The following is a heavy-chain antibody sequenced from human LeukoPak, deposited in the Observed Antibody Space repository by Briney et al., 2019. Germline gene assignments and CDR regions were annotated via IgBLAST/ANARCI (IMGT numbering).Heavy chain of an antibody. CDR1: GFTLSSYW. D-gene: IGHD4-17*01. V-gene: IGHV3-7*03. CDR2: IKQDGSEK. Sequence: GGSLRLSCAASGFTLSSYWMSWVRQAPGKGLEWVANIKQDGSEKYYVDSVKGRFTISRDNSKNTLYLQMNSLRAEDTAVYYCAKDLDYGDSNYWGQGTLVTVSS. J-gene: IGHJ4*02. CDR3: AKDLDYGDSNY.